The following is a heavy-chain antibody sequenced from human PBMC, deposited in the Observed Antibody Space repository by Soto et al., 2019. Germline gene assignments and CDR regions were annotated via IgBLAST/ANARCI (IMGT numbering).Heavy chain of an antibody. CDR1: GFTFSSYA. Sequence: GGSLRLSCAASGFTFSSYAMSWVRQAPGKGLEWVSAITGSGHSKYYADSVKGRFTISRDNSKNTLYLQMNSLRAEDTALYYCAKASGSGNDYYYGMDVWGPGTTITVYS. CDR2: ITGSGHSK. D-gene: IGHD3-10*01. V-gene: IGHV3-23*01. CDR3: AKASGSGNDYYYGMDV. J-gene: IGHJ6*02.